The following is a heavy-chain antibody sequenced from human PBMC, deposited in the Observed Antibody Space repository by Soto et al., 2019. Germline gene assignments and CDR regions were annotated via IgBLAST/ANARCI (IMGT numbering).Heavy chain of an antibody. V-gene: IGHV4-34*01. CDR2: INHRGST. CDR1: GGSFSGYY. Sequence: TLSLTCAVYGGSFSGYYGSWIRQPPGKGQEWSGEINHRGSTNYNPSLKRRVTISVDTSKNQFSLKLSSVTAADTAVYYCARTAQYCSGGSCYFSRRGWFDPWGQGTLVTVSS. J-gene: IGHJ5*02. CDR3: ARTAQYCSGGSCYFSRRGWFDP. D-gene: IGHD2-15*01.